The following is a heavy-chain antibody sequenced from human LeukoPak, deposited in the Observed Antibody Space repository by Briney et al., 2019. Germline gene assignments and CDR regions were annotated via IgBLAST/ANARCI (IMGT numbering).Heavy chain of an antibody. J-gene: IGHJ6*02. Sequence: PSGTLSLTCAVSGGSISSSNWWSWVRPPPGKGLEWIGEINHSGSTNYNPSLKSRVTISVDTSKNQFSLKLSSVTAADTAVYYCARGATVVTPAGYYYYGMDVWGQGTTVTVSS. CDR1: GGSISSSNW. CDR2: INHSGST. V-gene: IGHV4-4*02. CDR3: ARGATVVTPAGYYYYGMDV. D-gene: IGHD4-23*01.